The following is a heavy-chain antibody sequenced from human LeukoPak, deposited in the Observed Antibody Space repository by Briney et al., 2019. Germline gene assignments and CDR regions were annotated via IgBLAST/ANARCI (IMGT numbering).Heavy chain of an antibody. Sequence: PSETLSLTCTVSGGSISSYYWSWIRQPSGKGLECIGYNSYSGSTNYNPSLKSRVTISLDTSKNQFSLNLSSVTAADTALYYCARHGGGLTYFFDYWGQGTLVTVSS. CDR2: NSYSGST. CDR1: GGSISSYY. D-gene: IGHD3-16*01. V-gene: IGHV4-59*08. J-gene: IGHJ4*02. CDR3: ARHGGGLTYFFDY.